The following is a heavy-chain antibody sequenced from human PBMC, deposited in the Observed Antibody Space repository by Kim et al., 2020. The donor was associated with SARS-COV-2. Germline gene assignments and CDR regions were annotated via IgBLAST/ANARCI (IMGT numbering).Heavy chain of an antibody. CDR3: AKCGDGDYGRPIYS. V-gene: IGHV3-23*01. D-gene: IGHD4-17*01. CDR2: VSESGITT. CDR1: GFTFSIYA. Sequence: GGSLRLSCAASGFTFSIYAMGWVRQAPGKGLEWVSGVSESGITTYYADSVKGRFTISRDNSKNTLYLQMNSLRAEDTAVYYCAKCGDGDYGRPIYSWGQG. J-gene: IGHJ4*02.